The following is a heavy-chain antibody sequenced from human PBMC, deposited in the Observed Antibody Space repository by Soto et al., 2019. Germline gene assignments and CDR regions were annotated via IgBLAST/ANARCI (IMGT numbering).Heavy chain of an antibody. V-gene: IGHV1-18*01. Sequence: QVQLVQSGAEVKKPGASVKVSCKASGYTFTSYGISWVRQAPGQGLEWMGWISAYNGNTNYAQKLQGRVTMTTDTSTSTTYMELRSLRSDDTAVYYCARGKDYYDSSGYYYWFDPWGQGTLVTVSS. CDR3: ARGKDYYDSSGYYYWFDP. CDR1: GYTFTSYG. CDR2: ISAYNGNT. J-gene: IGHJ5*02. D-gene: IGHD3-22*01.